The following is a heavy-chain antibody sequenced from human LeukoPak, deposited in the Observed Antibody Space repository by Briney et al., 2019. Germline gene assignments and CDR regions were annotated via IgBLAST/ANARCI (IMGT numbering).Heavy chain of an antibody. V-gene: IGHV3-15*01. Sequence: GGSLRLSCATSGFGFREKWMSWVRQAPGKGLEWLGRIKSKRDGGARDYAPHVRGRFTISRDDSENTLYLVITGLKTEDTGVYYCTTEPRDWGQGTAVIVYS. CDR1: GFGFREKW. CDR3: TTEPRD. J-gene: IGHJ4*02. CDR2: IKSKRDGGAR.